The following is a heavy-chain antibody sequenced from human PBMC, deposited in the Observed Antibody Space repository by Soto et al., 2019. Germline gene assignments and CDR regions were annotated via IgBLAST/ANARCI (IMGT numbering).Heavy chain of an antibody. Sequence: PSETLSLTCAVSGGSISSSNWWSWVRQPPGKGLEWIGEIYHSGSTNYNPSLKSRVTISVDKSKNQFSLKLSSVTAADTAVYYCSRAAMGGSSWPFDDWGQGTPVTVSS. V-gene: IGHV4-4*02. CDR3: SRAAMGGSSWPFDD. J-gene: IGHJ4*02. CDR1: GGSISSSNW. D-gene: IGHD6-13*01. CDR2: IYHSGST.